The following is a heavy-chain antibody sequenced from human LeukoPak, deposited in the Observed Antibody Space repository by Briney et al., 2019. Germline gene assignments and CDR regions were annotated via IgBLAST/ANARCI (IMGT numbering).Heavy chain of an antibody. CDR1: GGSISSYY. CDR2: IYYSGST. CDR3: ARLSRRYFDWLFYPDYFDY. V-gene: IGHV4-59*08. D-gene: IGHD3-9*01. Sequence: SETLSLTCTVSGGSISSYYWSWIRQPPGKGLEWIGYIYYSGSTNYNPSLKSRVTISVDTSKNLFSLKLSSVTAADTAVYYCARLSRRYFDWLFYPDYFDYWGQGTLVTVSS. J-gene: IGHJ4*02.